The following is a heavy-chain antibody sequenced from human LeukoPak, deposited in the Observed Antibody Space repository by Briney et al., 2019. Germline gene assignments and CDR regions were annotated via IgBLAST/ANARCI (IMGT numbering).Heavy chain of an antibody. V-gene: IGHV4-4*07. D-gene: IGHD3-3*01. CDR1: GGSISSYY. Sequence: SETLSLTCTISGGSISSYYWSWIRQPAGKGLEWIGRIYNSGSANYNPSLKSRVTMSVDTSKNQFSLKMSSVTAADTAVYYCARGALDYDFWSGSGSIYYFDYWGQGTLVTVSS. CDR2: IYNSGSA. J-gene: IGHJ4*02. CDR3: ARGALDYDFWSGSGSIYYFDY.